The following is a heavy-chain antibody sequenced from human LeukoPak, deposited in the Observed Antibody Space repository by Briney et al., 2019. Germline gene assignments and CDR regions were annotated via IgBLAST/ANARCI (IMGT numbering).Heavy chain of an antibody. Sequence: GGSLRLSCAASGFTFSSYAMHWVRQAPGKGLEYVSAISSNGGSTYYANSVEGRFTISRDNSKNTLYLQMGSLRAEDMAVYYCARDGLRRDGYNFAFDIWGQGTMVTVSS. CDR2: ISSNGGST. CDR3: ARDGLRRDGYNFAFDI. D-gene: IGHD5-24*01. V-gene: IGHV3-64*01. CDR1: GFTFSSYA. J-gene: IGHJ3*02.